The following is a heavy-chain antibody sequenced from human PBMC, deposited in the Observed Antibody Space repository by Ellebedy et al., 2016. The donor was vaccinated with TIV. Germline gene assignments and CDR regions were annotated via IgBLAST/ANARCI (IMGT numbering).Heavy chain of an antibody. CDR1: GFTFSDYV. J-gene: IGHJ4*02. V-gene: IGHV3-23*01. CDR2: VSESDGRT. Sequence: GESLKISCAASGFTFSDYVMAWVRQVPGKGLEWVSAVSESDGRTFYADSVKGRFTISRDNSKNTLFLQMNSLTAGDTAVYYCTKRADNWGFFDYWGQGNLVTVSS. CDR3: TKRADNWGFFDY. D-gene: IGHD1-1*01.